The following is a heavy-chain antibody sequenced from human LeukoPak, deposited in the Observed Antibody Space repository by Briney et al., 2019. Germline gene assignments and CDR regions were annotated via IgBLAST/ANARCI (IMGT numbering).Heavy chain of an antibody. Sequence: SETLSLTCAVYGGSFSGYYWSWIRQPPGKGLEWIGEINHSGSTNYNPSLKSRVTISVDTSKNQFSLKLSSVTAADTAVYYCASPMGDLYSSSSSGPGGDYWGQGTLVTVSS. J-gene: IGHJ4*02. CDR1: GGSFSGYY. V-gene: IGHV4-34*01. CDR3: ASPMGDLYSSSSSGPGGDY. D-gene: IGHD6-6*01. CDR2: INHSGST.